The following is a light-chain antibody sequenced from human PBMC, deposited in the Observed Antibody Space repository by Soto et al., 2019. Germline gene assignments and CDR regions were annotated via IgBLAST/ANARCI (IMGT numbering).Light chain of an antibody. Sequence: DIQMTQSPSSLSASVGDRVTITCRASQGIRNDLAWYQQKPGQAPKRLIYGASSLQSGVPSRFSGSGSGREFTLTINSMQPEDFATYYCLQHNALPWTFGHGTKVEIK. J-gene: IGKJ1*01. CDR3: LQHNALPWT. V-gene: IGKV1-17*01. CDR1: QGIRND. CDR2: GAS.